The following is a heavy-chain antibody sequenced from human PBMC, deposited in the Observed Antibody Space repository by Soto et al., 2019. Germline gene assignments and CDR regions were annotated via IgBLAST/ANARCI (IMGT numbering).Heavy chain of an antibody. D-gene: IGHD4-17*01. CDR3: ARGEAYGDYDY. Sequence: SETLSLTCTVSGGSISSGDYYWSWIRQPPGKGLEWIGYIYYSGSTYYNPSLKSRVTISVDTSKNQFSLKLSSVTAADTAVYYCARGEAYGDYDYWGQGTQVTVSS. CDR2: IYYSGST. V-gene: IGHV4-30-4*01. CDR1: GGSISSGDYY. J-gene: IGHJ4*02.